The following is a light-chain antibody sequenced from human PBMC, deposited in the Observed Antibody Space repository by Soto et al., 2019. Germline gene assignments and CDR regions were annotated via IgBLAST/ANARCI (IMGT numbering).Light chain of an antibody. Sequence: AIPMTQSPSSLSASVGDRVTITCRANQAIRNDLGWYQQKPGKAPKVLIYAASSLQSGVPSRFSGSGSGTDFSLTISSLQPEDFANYYCLQDYGFPLTFGGGTTVEIK. J-gene: IGKJ4*01. CDR2: AAS. CDR1: QAIRND. CDR3: LQDYGFPLT. V-gene: IGKV1-6*01.